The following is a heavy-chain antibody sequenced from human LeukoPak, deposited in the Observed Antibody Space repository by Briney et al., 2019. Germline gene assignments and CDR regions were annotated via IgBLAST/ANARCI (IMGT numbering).Heavy chain of an antibody. D-gene: IGHD6-19*01. V-gene: IGHV1-18*01. CDR2: ISAYNGNT. CDR3: ARDIPVAAPNAFDL. Sequence: GASVKVSCKVFGYTFSRYGIGWVRQAPGQGLEWMAWISAYNGNTYYAQKLQGRVIMTTDTSTSTAYMELRSLTSDDTAVYFCARDIPVAAPNAFDLWGQGTVVTVSS. J-gene: IGHJ3*01. CDR1: GYTFSRYG.